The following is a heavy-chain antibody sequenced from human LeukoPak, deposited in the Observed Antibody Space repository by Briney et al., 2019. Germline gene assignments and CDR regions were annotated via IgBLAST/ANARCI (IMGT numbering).Heavy chain of an antibody. Sequence: GGSLRLSCAASGFTFDDYAMHWVRQAPGKGLEWVSGISWNSGSIGYADSVEGRFTISRDNAKNSLYLQMNSLRAEDTALYYCAKGHSDWYDAFDIWGQGTMVTVSS. V-gene: IGHV3-9*01. CDR2: ISWNSGSI. D-gene: IGHD6-19*01. CDR1: GFTFDDYA. CDR3: AKGHSDWYDAFDI. J-gene: IGHJ3*02.